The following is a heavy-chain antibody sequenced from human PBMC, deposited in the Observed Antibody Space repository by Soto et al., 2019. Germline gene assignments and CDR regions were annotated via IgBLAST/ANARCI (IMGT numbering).Heavy chain of an antibody. CDR2: IIPVLGMA. D-gene: IGHD5-12*01. V-gene: IGHV1-69*08. Sequence: QVQLVQSGAEMKKPGSSVKVSCQASGDIFDSLTINWVRQAPGQGLEWMGRIIPVLGMANYAQKFQGRVTIIADKSTSTVYMELSSLTSEDTAVYYCARELSGYDYLYYYYYIDVWGEGTTVTVSS. CDR1: GDIFDSLT. CDR3: ARELSGYDYLYYYYYIDV. J-gene: IGHJ6*03.